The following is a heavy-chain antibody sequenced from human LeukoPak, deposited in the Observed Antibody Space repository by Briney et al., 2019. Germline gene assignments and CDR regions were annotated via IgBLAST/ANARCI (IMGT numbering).Heavy chain of an antibody. Sequence: SETLSLTCTVSGGSISSYYWSWIRQPPGKGLEWIGYIYYSGGTNYNPSLKSRVTISVDTSKKQFSLRLSSVTAADTAVYYCARRGGDSSGNFDYWGQGTLVTVSS. V-gene: IGHV4-59*08. J-gene: IGHJ4*02. CDR2: IYYSGGT. CDR1: GGSISSYY. CDR3: ARRGGDSSGNFDY. D-gene: IGHD3-22*01.